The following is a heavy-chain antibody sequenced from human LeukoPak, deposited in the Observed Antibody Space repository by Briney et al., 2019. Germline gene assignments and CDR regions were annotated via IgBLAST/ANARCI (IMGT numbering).Heavy chain of an antibody. Sequence: GGSLRLSCAASGFTFSSYAMHWVRQAPGKGLEWVAFIRYDGSNKYYADSVKGRFTISRDNAKNSLYLQMNSLRAEDMALYYCAKDMGRGFLEGAGAFDIWGQGTMVTVSS. CDR1: GFTFSSYA. J-gene: IGHJ3*02. CDR2: IRYDGSNK. CDR3: AKDMGRGFLEGAGAFDI. V-gene: IGHV3-30*02. D-gene: IGHD3-3*01.